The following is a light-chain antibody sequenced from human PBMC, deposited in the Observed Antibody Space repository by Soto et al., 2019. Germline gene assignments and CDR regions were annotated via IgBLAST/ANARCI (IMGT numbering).Light chain of an antibody. J-gene: IGKJ1*01. Sequence: DIQMTQAPSTLSGSVGDRVTITCRASQTISSWLAWYQQKPVKAPKLLIYKASTLKSGVPSRFSGSGSGKEFTLTISSLQPDDFATYYCQHYNSYSEAFGQGTKVDIK. CDR1: QTISSW. V-gene: IGKV1-5*03. CDR2: KAS. CDR3: QHYNSYSEA.